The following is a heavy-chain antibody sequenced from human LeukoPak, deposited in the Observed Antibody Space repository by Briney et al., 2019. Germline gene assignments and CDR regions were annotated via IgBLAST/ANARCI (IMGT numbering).Heavy chain of an antibody. CDR2: INDEGSNT. CDR3: ARVIRWFDP. CDR1: GFTFSSYW. J-gene: IGHJ5*02. V-gene: IGHV3-74*01. Sequence: GGSLRLSCAASGFTFSSYWMHWVRQAPGKELVWLSRINDEGSNTAYADSVKGRFTISRGNAKNTVYLQMNSLRADDTAVYYCARVIRWFDPWGQGTLVTVSS.